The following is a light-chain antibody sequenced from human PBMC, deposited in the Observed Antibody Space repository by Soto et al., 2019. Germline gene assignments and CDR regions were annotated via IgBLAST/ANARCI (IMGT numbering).Light chain of an antibody. CDR3: KSYDRSLSGYV. CDR2: ANT. V-gene: IGLV1-40*01. Sequence: QSVLTQPPSVSGAPGQRVTISCTGSSSNIGAGYDVHWYQQLPGTAPKLLIYANTNRPSGVPGRFSGSKSGTSASLDITGIQAEDEADYYCKSYDRSLSGYVFGTGTKVTV. J-gene: IGLJ1*01. CDR1: SSNIGAGYD.